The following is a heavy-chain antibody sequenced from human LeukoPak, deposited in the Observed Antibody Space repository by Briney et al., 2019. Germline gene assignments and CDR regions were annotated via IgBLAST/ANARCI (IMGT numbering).Heavy chain of an antibody. CDR3: ARDPGDYSLY. D-gene: IGHD2-15*01. CDR2: ISYSGTTM. CDR1: GFSFREYA. J-gene: IGHJ4*02. Sequence: PGGSLRLSCAASGFSFREYAMNWVRQAPGEGLEWVSYISYSGTTMYYADSVKGRFIISRDNAKNSLYLQMNSLRAEDTAVYYCARDPGDYSLYWGQGTLVTVSS. V-gene: IGHV3-48*03.